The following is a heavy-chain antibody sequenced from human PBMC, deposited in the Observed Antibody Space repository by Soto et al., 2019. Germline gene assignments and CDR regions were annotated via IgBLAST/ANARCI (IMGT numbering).Heavy chain of an antibody. Sequence: PGGSLRLSCAASGFTFRDYYMSWIRQAPGKGLEWVSYISSSGSTIYYADSVKGRFTISRDNAKNSLYLQMNSLRAEDTAVYYCARVNPATRGYGMDVWGQGTTVTVSS. D-gene: IGHD4-17*01. CDR2: ISSSGSTI. V-gene: IGHV3-11*01. CDR1: GFTFRDYY. CDR3: ARVNPATRGYGMDV. J-gene: IGHJ6*02.